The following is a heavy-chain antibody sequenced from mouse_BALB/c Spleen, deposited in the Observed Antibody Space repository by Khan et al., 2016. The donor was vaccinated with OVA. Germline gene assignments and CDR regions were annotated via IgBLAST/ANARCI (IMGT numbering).Heavy chain of an antibody. CDR2: IYPGDGDT. V-gene: IGHV1-87*01. CDR3: ASYRYDYFDY. Sequence: QMQLEESGAELARPGASVKLSCKASGYTFTTYWMQWIKQRPGQGLEWIGTIYPGDGDTRYTQKFKGKATLTADKSSSTAYMQLNTLASEDSAVYYCASYRYDYFDYWGQDTTLTVSS. CDR1: GYTFTTYW. D-gene: IGHD2-14*01. J-gene: IGHJ2*01.